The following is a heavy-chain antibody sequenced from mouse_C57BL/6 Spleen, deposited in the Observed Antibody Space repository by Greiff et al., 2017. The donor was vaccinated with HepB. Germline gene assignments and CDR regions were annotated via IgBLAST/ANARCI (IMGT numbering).Heavy chain of an antibody. D-gene: IGHD1-1*01. Sequence: EVMLVESGGGLVKPGGSLKLSCAASGFTFSDYGMHWVRQAPEKGLEWVAYISSGSSTIYYADTVKGRFTISRDNAKNTLFLQMTSLRSEDTAMYYCARSSPYYYGSNWYFDVWGTGTTVTVSS. CDR2: ISSGSSTI. J-gene: IGHJ1*03. CDR1: GFTFSDYG. CDR3: ARSSPYYYGSNWYFDV. V-gene: IGHV5-17*01.